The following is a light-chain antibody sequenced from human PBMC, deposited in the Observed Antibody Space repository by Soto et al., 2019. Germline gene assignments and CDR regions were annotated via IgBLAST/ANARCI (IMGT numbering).Light chain of an antibody. CDR3: QQYGSSPPVT. CDR2: GAS. Sequence: EIALTQSPGTQSLSPGERATLSCRAIQSVSSSYLAWYQQKPGQAPRLLIYGASSRATGIPDRFSGSGSGTDFTLTISRLEPEDFAVYYCQQYGSSPPVTFGQGTKVDIK. J-gene: IGKJ1*01. CDR1: QSVSSSY. V-gene: IGKV3-20*01.